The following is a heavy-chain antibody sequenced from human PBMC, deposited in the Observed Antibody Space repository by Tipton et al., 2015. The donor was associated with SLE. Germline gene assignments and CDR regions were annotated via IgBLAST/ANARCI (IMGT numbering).Heavy chain of an antibody. D-gene: IGHD5/OR15-5a*01. V-gene: IGHV4-4*09. CDR2: IYTSGST. CDR1: GFTFSSYW. Sequence: LRLSCAASGFTFSSYWMSWVRQAPGKGLEWIGYIYTSGSTNYNPSLKSRVTISVDTSKNHFSLKLSSVTAADTAVYYCARQRLYDAFDIWGQGTMVTVSS. CDR3: ARQRLYDAFDI. J-gene: IGHJ3*02.